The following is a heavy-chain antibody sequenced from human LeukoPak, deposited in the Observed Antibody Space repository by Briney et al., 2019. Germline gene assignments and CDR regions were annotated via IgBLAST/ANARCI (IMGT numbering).Heavy chain of an antibody. CDR1: GGSFSGYY. Sequence: SETLSLTCAVHGGSFSGYYWSWIRQPPGKGLEWIGEINHSAITHYNPPLNSRVTISVDTSKNQCSLKLSSVTAAYTDVYYCARFRLGYHSGGSCYSAAGLVDYWGQGTLVTVSS. V-gene: IGHV4-34*01. CDR3: ARFRLGYHSGGSCYSAAGLVDY. CDR2: INHSAIT. J-gene: IGHJ4*02. D-gene: IGHD2-15*01.